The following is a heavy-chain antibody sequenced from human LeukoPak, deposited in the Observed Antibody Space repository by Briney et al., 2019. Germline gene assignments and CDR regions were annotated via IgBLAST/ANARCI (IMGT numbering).Heavy chain of an antibody. CDR2: IYYSGST. V-gene: IGHV4-61*01. D-gene: IGHD3-22*01. CDR1: GGSVSSGSYY. J-gene: IGHJ4*02. CDR3: ARATSDSSAYYGENYFDY. Sequence: PSETLSLTCTVSGGSVSSGSYYWSWIRQPPGKGLEWIRYIYYSGSTNYNPSLKSRVTISVDTSKNQFSLKLSSVTAADTAVYYCARATSDSSAYYGENYFDYWGQGTLVTVSS.